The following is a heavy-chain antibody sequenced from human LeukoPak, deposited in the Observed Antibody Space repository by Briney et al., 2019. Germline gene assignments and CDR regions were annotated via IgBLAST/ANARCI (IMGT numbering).Heavy chain of an antibody. D-gene: IGHD3-16*01. J-gene: IGHJ6*03. CDR2: IYYSGST. CDR3: ARGARGGLRFYYYYYCMDV. CDR1: GGSMSSYY. V-gene: IGHV4-59*12. Sequence: SETLSLTCAVSGGSMSSYYWSWLRQPPGKGLQWIGHIYYSGSTKYNPSLKSRVTISVDTSKNQFSLKLSSVTAADTAVYYCARGARGGLRFYYYYYCMDVWGKGTTVTVSS.